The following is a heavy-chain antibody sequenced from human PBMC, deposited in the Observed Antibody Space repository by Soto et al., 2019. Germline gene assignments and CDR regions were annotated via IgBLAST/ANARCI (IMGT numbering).Heavy chain of an antibody. D-gene: IGHD1-26*01. CDR2: INPNSGGT. J-gene: IGHJ6*02. V-gene: IGHV1-2*04. CDR1: GYTFTGYY. Sequence: GASVKVSCKASGYTFTGYYMHWVRQAPGQGLEWMGWINPNSGGTNYAQKFQGWVTMTRDTSISTAYMELSRLRSDDTAVYYCARVRYSGSYYYGMDVWGQGTTVTVSS. CDR3: ARVRYSGSYYYGMDV.